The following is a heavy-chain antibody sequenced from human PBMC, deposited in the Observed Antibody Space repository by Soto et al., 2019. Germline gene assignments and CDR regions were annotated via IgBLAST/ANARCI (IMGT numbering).Heavy chain of an antibody. V-gene: IGHV3-48*01. CDR3: ARYGSGSNLKDPFDY. CDR2: ISRSSETI. Sequence: GGSLRLSCAASGLNFNHYAMNWVRHTPGKGLEWVSFISRSSETIYYADAVKGRFTISRDNGKNSLYLQVNSLRAEDTAVYYSARYGSGSNLKDPFDYWGHGTLVTVSS. J-gene: IGHJ4*01. D-gene: IGHD3-10*01. CDR1: GLNFNHYA.